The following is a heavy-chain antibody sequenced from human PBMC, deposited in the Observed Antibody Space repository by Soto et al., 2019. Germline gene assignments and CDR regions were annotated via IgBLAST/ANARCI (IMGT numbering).Heavy chain of an antibody. J-gene: IGHJ4*02. CDR3: AKDREPDGRWDIDH. D-gene: IGHD6-13*01. CDR2: IYGDGRRM. CDR1: GFAFNTYT. V-gene: IGHV3-23*01. Sequence: AGGSLRLSCAASGFAFNTYTMNWIRQTPGKGLEWVSGIYGDGRRMFYADFVRGRFIISRDSSKNTVSLQMNGLRAEDTAVYFCAKDREPDGRWDIDHWGQGTLVTVSS.